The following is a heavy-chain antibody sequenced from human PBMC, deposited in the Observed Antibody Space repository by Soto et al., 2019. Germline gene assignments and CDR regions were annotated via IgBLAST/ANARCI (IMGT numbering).Heavy chain of an antibody. CDR2: FNPENGAT. Sequence: GGSLRLSCATSGFPSRSHILTWVRQAPGKGLEWVSTFNPENGATHYADSVKGRFTISSDNSRDTVFLQMDNLRVDDTAIYHCAREGFSSGRAGGFDIWGQGTMVTVSS. J-gene: IGHJ3*02. D-gene: IGHD6-19*01. V-gene: IGHV3-23*01. CDR1: GFPSRSHI. CDR3: AREGFSSGRAGGFDI.